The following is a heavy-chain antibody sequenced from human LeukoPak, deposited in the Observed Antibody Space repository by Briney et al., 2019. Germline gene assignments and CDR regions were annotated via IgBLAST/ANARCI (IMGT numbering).Heavy chain of an antibody. CDR1: GGSISSSSYY. V-gene: IGHV4-39*01. CDR2: IYYSGST. J-gene: IGHJ4*02. CDR3: ARRPTGHESTGYYYFDY. Sequence: SETLSLTCSVSGGSISSSSYYWGWIRQPPGKGLEWIGSIYYSGSTYYNPSLKSRVTISADTSKNKFSLKLSSVTAADTAVYYCARRPTGHESTGYYYFDYWGQGTLVTVSS. D-gene: IGHD3-22*01.